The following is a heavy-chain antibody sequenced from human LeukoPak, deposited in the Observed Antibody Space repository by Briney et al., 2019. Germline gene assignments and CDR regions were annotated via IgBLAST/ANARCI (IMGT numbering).Heavy chain of an antibody. V-gene: IGHV4-61*02. CDR1: GGSISSGSYY. CDR3: ATERITIQTRYYYGMDV. J-gene: IGHJ6*02. Sequence: SETLSLTCTASGGSISSGSYYWSWIRQPAGKGLEWIRRIYTSGSTNYNPSLNSRITISVDTTNKQFPLKLSSVTAADTAVYYCATERITIQTRYYYGMDVWGQGTTVTVSS. CDR2: IYTSGST. D-gene: IGHD3-3*01.